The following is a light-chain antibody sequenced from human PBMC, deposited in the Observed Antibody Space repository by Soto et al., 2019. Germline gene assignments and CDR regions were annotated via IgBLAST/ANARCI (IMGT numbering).Light chain of an antibody. CDR2: DAS. CDR1: QSVSTY. J-gene: IGKJ4*01. CDR3: QQSSSWPLT. Sequence: ETVLTQSPATLSLSPGERAILSCRASQSVSTYLAWYQQKPGQAPRLLISDASNRATGIPDRFSGSGSGTDFTLTISSLEPEDFAVYYWQQSSSWPLTFGGGTKVEIK. V-gene: IGKV3-11*01.